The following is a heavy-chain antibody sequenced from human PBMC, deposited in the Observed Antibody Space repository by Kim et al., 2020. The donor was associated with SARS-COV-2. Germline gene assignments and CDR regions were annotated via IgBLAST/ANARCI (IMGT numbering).Heavy chain of an antibody. CDR1: GGSISSGGYY. CDR3: ARAPDHDFWSGVGMDV. V-gene: IGHV4-31*03. D-gene: IGHD3-3*01. CDR2: IYYSGST. J-gene: IGHJ6*02. Sequence: SETLSLTCTVSGGSISSGGYYWSWIRQHPGKGLEWIGYIYYSGSTYYNPSLKSRVTISVDTSKNQFSLKLSSVTAADTAGYYCARAPDHDFWSGVGMDVWGQGTTVTVSS.